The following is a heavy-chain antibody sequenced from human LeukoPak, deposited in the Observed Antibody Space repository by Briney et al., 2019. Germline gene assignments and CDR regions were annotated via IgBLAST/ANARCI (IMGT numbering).Heavy chain of an antibody. CDR2: ISAYNGNT. V-gene: IGHV1-18*01. J-gene: IGHJ4*02. Sequence: ASVKVSCKASGYTFTSYGISWVRQAPGQGLEWMGWISAYNGNTNYAQKLQGRVTMTTDTSTSTAYMELRSLRPDDTAVYYCARRNQYSSSSDFDYWGQGTLVTVSS. D-gene: IGHD6-6*01. CDR1: GYTFTSYG. CDR3: ARRNQYSSSSDFDY.